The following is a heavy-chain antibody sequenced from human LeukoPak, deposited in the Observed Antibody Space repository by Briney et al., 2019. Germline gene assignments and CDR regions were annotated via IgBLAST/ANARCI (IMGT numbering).Heavy chain of an antibody. J-gene: IGHJ6*03. CDR2: ISSSSATI. CDR3: ARDRHVPGLYYYYMDV. V-gene: IGHV3-48*01. Sequence: PGGSLRLSCVASGFTFSTYAMSWVRQAPGKGLESVSYISSSSATIFYADSVKGRFTISRDNAKNSLYLQMNSLRPEDTAVYFCARDRHVPGLYYYYMDVWGKGTTVTVSS. CDR1: GFTFSTYA. D-gene: IGHD6-6*01.